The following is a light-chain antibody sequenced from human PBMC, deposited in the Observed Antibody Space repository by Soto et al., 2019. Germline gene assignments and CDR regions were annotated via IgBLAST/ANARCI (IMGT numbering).Light chain of an antibody. CDR2: EVS. CDR1: SSDVGGYNY. CDR3: RSYTSSSTLVV. Sequence: QSALTQPASVSGSPGQSITISCTGSSSDVGGYNYVSWYQQPPGTAPKLMIYEVSNRPSGVSDRFSGSKSGNTASLTISGLQAEDEADYYCRSYTSSSTLVVFGGGTKLTVL. J-gene: IGLJ2*01. V-gene: IGLV2-14*01.